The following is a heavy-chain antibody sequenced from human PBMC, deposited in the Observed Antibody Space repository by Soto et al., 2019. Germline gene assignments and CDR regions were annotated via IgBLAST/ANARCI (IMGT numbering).Heavy chain of an antibody. CDR3: ARDGYSFALNF. CDR2: IDSDAKT. V-gene: IGHV3-53*01. J-gene: IGHJ4*02. D-gene: IGHD5-18*01. CDR1: GFSVSSYH. Sequence: GGALRLSCAASGFSVSSYHMSWVRQAPGKGLEWVSGIDSDAKTFYADSVNGRFIISRDNSENTLFLQLNSLRAEDTAVYFCARDGYSFALNFWGPGTLVTVSS.